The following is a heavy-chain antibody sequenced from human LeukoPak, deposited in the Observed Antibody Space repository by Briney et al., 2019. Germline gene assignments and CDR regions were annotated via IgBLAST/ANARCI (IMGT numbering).Heavy chain of an antibody. V-gene: IGHV3-53*01. CDR2: IYSGGSI. J-gene: IGHJ4*02. CDR3: ASTSDFWSGYYLDY. D-gene: IGHD3-3*01. Sequence: GGSLRLSCAATGFSVSTNYMTWVRQAPGKGLAWVSLIYSGGSIYYADSVKDRFTISRDNSKNTLYLQMNSLRAEDTAIYYRASTSDFWSGYYLDYWGQGTLVTVSS. CDR1: GFSVSTNY.